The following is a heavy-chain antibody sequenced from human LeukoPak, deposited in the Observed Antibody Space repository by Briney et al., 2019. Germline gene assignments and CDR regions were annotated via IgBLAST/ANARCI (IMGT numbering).Heavy chain of an antibody. Sequence: SETLSLTCTVSGGSISSSSYYWGWIRQPPGKGLEWIGSIYYSGSTNYNPSLKSRVTISVDTSKNQFSLKLSSVTAADTAVYYCARHKVAAAGRTCWFDPWGQGTLVTVSS. V-gene: IGHV4-39*01. CDR2: IYYSGST. CDR1: GGSISSSSYY. J-gene: IGHJ5*02. CDR3: ARHKVAAAGRTCWFDP. D-gene: IGHD6-13*01.